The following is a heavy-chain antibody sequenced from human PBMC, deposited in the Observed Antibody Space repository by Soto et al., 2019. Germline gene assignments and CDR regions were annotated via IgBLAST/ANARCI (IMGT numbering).Heavy chain of an antibody. D-gene: IGHD3-3*01. CDR1: GGSISSSSYY. J-gene: IGHJ4*02. CDR3: ARLRPDWSGYHPFDY. V-gene: IGHV4-39*01. CDR2: IYYSGST. Sequence: SETLSLTCTVSGGSISSSSYYWGWIRQPPGKGLEWIGSIYYSGSTYYNPSLKSRVTISVDTSKNQFSLKLSSVTAADTAVYYCARLRPDWSGYHPFDYWGQGTLVTVSS.